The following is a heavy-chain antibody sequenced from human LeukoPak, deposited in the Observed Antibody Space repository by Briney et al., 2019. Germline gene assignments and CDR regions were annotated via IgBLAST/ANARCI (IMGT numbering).Heavy chain of an antibody. J-gene: IGHJ1*01. CDR1: GFTVSSNY. Sequence: GGSLRLSCAASGFTVSSNYMSWVRQAPGKGLEWVSVIYSGGSTYYADSVKGRFTISRDNAKNSLYLQMNSLRAEDTAVYYCARGRRDRGGYFQHWGQGTLVTVSS. D-gene: IGHD3-10*01. CDR2: IYSGGST. CDR3: ARGRRDRGGYFQH. V-gene: IGHV3-53*01.